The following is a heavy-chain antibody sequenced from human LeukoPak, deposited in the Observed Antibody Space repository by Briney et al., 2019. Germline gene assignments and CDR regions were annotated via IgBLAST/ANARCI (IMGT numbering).Heavy chain of an antibody. V-gene: IGHV4-59*08. Sequence: GSLRLSCAASGFTFSSYAMSWIRQPPGKGLEWIGYIYYSGSTNYNPSLKSRVTISVDTSKNQFSLKLSSVTAADTAVYYCARASGAGGNQFYDYWGQGTLVTVSS. CDR2: IYYSGST. J-gene: IGHJ4*02. D-gene: IGHD3-10*01. CDR1: GFTFSSYA. CDR3: ARASGAGGNQFYDY.